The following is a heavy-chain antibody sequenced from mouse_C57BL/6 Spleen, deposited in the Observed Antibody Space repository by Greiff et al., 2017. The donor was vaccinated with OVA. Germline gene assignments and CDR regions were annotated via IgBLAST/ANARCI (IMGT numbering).Heavy chain of an antibody. D-gene: IGHD3-2*02. J-gene: IGHJ3*01. CDR2: IYPSDSAT. V-gene: IGHV1-61*01. Sequence: QVQLQQPGAELVRPGSSVKLSCKASGYTFTSYWMDWVKQRPGQGLEWIGNIYPSDSATHYNQKFKDKATLTVDKSSSTAYMQLSSLTSEDSAVYYCAKGDSSGYRAWFAYWGQGTLVTVSA. CDR3: AKGDSSGYRAWFAY. CDR1: GYTFTSYW.